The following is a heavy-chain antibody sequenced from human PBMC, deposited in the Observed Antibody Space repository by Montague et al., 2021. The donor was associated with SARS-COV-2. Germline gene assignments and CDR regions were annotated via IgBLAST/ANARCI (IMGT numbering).Heavy chain of an antibody. D-gene: IGHD3-9*01. J-gene: IGHJ6*02. CDR1: GDSVSSNSAT. V-gene: IGHV6-1*01. Sequence: CAISGDSVSSNSATWNWVRQSPSRGLEWLGRTYYRSKWYNDYAXXXGXXXTIXPDTSKNQFSLKLSSVTAADTAVYYCARHKSFGWLLIPKVGYYCMDVWGQGTTVTVSS. CDR3: ARHKSFGWLLIPKVGYYCMDV. CDR2: TYYRSKWYN.